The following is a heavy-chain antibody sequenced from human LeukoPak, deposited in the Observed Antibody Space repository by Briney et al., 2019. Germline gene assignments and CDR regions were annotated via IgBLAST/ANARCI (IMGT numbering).Heavy chain of an antibody. V-gene: IGHV4-34*01. J-gene: IGHJ4*02. D-gene: IGHD3-3*01. CDR1: GGSFSGYY. Sequence: SETLSLTCAVYGGSFSGYYWSWIRQPPGKGLEWIGEINHSGSTNYNPSLKSRVTISVDTSKNQFSLKLSSVTAADTAVYYCARARGVDFWSGYYPRWFDYWGQGTLVTVSS. CDR2: INHSGST. CDR3: ARARGVDFWSGYYPRWFDY.